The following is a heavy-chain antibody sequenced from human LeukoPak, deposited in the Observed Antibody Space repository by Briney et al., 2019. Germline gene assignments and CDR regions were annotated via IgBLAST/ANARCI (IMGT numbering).Heavy chain of an antibody. CDR3: GCLRGATIFGY. CDR2: ISGSGGST. Sequence: PGGSLRLSCAASGFTFSDYYMSWIRQAPGKGLEWVSAISGSGGSTYYADPVKGRFTISRDNSKNTLYLQMNSLRAEDTAVYYCGCLRGATIFGYWGQGTLVTVSS. D-gene: IGHD1-26*01. V-gene: IGHV3-23*01. CDR1: GFTFSDYY. J-gene: IGHJ4*02.